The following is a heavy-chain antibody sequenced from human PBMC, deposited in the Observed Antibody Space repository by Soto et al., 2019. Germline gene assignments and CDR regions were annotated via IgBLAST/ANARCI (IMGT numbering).Heavy chain of an antibody. CDR3: AKGTYYYDSSGYYDY. D-gene: IGHD3-22*01. CDR2: ISGSGGST. Sequence: GGSLRLSCAASGFTFSSYAMSWVRQAPGKGLEWVSAISGSGGSTYYADSVKGRFTISRDNSKNTLYLQMNSLRAEDTAVYYCAKGTYYYDSSGYYDYWGQGTLVTVSS. CDR1: GFTFSSYA. V-gene: IGHV3-23*01. J-gene: IGHJ4*02.